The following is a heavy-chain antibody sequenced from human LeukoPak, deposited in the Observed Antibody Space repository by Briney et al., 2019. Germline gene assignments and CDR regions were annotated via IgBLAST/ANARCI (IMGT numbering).Heavy chain of an antibody. V-gene: IGHV4-59*01. D-gene: IGHD5-18*01. Sequence: SETLSLTCTVSGGSISSYYWSWIRQPPGKGLEWIGYIYYSGSTNYNPSLKSRVTISVDTSKNQFSLKLSSVTAADTAVYYCARGLSYGGPFDYWGQGTLVNVSS. CDR3: ARGLSYGGPFDY. CDR2: IYYSGST. J-gene: IGHJ4*02. CDR1: GGSISSYY.